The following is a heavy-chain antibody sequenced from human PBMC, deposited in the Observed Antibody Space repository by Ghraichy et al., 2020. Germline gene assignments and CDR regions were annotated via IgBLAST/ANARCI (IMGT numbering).Heavy chain of an antibody. V-gene: IGHV1-69*13. CDR1: GGTFSSYA. CDR3: ARGDYYDSSGIHDAFDI. J-gene: IGHJ3*02. CDR2: IIPIFGTA. Sequence: SVKVSCKASGGTFSSYAISWVRHAPGQGLEWMGGIIPIFGTANYAQKFQGRVTITADESTSTAYMELSSLRSEDTAVYYCARGDYYDSSGIHDAFDIWGQGTMVTVSS. D-gene: IGHD3-22*01.